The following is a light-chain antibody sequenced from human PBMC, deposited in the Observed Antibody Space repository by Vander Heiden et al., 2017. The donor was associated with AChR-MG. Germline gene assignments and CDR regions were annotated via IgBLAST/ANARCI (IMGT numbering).Light chain of an antibody. Sequence: EIVITQSPATLSVSPGERATLSCRASQGVSSNLAWYQQKPGQAPRLLIYGASTRATGIPARFSGSGSGTEFTLTISSLQSEDFAVYYCQQYNNWPFTFGPGTKVDIK. J-gene: IGKJ3*01. CDR1: QGVSSN. V-gene: IGKV3-15*01. CDR3: QQYNNWPFT. CDR2: GAS.